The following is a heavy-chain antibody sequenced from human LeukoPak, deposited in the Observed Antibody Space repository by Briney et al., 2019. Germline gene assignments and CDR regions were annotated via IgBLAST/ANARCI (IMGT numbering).Heavy chain of an antibody. J-gene: IGHJ4*02. D-gene: IGHD3-22*01. V-gene: IGHV1-46*01. Sequence: ASVKVSCKASGYTFTGYYMHWVRQAPGQGLEWMGIINPSGGSTSYAQKFQGRVTMTRDMSTSTVYMELSSLRSEDTAVYYCARASTYYYDSSDVYFDYWGQGTLVTVSS. CDR3: ARASTYYYDSSDVYFDY. CDR2: INPSGGST. CDR1: GYTFTGYY.